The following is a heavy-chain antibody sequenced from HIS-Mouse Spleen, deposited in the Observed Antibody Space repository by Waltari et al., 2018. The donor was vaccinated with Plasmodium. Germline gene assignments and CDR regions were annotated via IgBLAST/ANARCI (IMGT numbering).Heavy chain of an antibody. CDR3: ARWGVDAFDI. Sequence: EVQLVESGGGLVQPGGSLRLYCAASGFTFSSDWMSWVRQAPGRGVEWVANIKQDGREKYYVDSVKGRFTISRDNAKNSLYLQMNSLRAEDTAVYYCARWGVDAFDIWGQGTMVTVSS. CDR2: IKQDGREK. CDR1: GFTFSSDW. D-gene: IGHD2-8*01. V-gene: IGHV3-7*01. J-gene: IGHJ3*02.